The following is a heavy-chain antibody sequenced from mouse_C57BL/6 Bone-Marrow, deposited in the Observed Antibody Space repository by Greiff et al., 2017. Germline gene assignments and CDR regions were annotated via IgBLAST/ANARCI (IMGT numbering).Heavy chain of an antibody. CDR1: GFTFSNYW. V-gene: IGHV6-3*01. CDR2: IRLKSDNYAT. Sequence: EVKLQESGGGLVQPGGSMKLSCVASGFTFSNYWMNWVRQSPEKGLEWVAQIRLKSDNYATHSAESVKGRFTISRDDSKSSVYLQMNNLRAEDTGIYYCTAVYYDPFAYWGQGTLVTGSA. D-gene: IGHD2-4*01. J-gene: IGHJ3*01. CDR3: TAVYYDPFAY.